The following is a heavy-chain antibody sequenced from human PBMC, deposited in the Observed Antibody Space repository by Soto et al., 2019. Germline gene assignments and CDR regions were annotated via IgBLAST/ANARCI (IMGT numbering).Heavy chain of an antibody. CDR2: ISSSSSYI. CDR3: ARGGEYSSYLFDY. D-gene: IGHD6-6*01. J-gene: IGHJ4*02. Sequence: PGGSLRLSCAASGFTFSSNSMNWVRQAPGKGLEWVSSISSSSSYIYYADSVKGRFTISRDNAKNSLYLQMNSLRAEDTAVYYCARGGEYSSYLFDYWGQGTLVTVSS. V-gene: IGHV3-21*01. CDR1: GFTFSSNS.